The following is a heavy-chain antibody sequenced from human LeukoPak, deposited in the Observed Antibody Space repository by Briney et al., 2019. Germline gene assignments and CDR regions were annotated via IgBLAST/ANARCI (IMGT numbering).Heavy chain of an antibody. CDR1: GGSISSSSYY. D-gene: IGHD3-3*01. CDR3: ARHHSDFWSGYYPYYFDY. CDR2: IYSSGST. J-gene: IGHJ4*02. V-gene: IGHV4-39*01. Sequence: PSETLSLTCTVSGGSISSSSYYWGWIRQPPGKGLEWIGSIYSSGSTYYNPSLKSRVTISVDTSKNQFSLKLSSVTAPDTAVYYCARHHSDFWSGYYPYYFDYWGQGTLVTVSS.